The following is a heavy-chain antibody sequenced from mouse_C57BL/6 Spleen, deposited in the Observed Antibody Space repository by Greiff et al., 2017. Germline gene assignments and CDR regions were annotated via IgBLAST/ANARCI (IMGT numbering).Heavy chain of an antibody. Sequence: EVQRVESGTVLARPGASVKMSCKTSGYTFTSYWMHWVKQRPGRGLEWIGAIYPGNSGTSYNQKFKGKAKLTAATAASTAYMELSSLTNEDSAVCDGRGSAQVPYYFDYWGQGTTLTVSS. J-gene: IGHJ2*01. CDR2: IYPGNSGT. V-gene: IGHV1-5*01. D-gene: IGHD3-2*02. CDR1: GYTFTSYW. CDR3: RGSAQVPYYFDY.